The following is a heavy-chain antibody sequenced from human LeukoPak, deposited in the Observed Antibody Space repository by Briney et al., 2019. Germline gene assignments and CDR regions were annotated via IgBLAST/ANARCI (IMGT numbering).Heavy chain of an antibody. J-gene: IGHJ3*01. CDR1: GGSISTYY. V-gene: IGHV4-59*08. CDR2: MYNSGST. CDR3: ARQGSGGRSFDV. D-gene: IGHD1-26*01. Sequence: TSETLSLTCTVSGGSISTYYWSWIRQPSGKGLEWIGYMYNSGSTNYNPSLKSRVTISIDTSKNQVSLRLSSVTAADTAVYYCARQGSGGRSFDVWGQGTMVTVPS.